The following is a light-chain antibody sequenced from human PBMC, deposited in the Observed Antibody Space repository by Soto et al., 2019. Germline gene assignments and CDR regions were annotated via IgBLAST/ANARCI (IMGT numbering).Light chain of an antibody. CDR3: QQRSNWPLT. CDR2: DAS. J-gene: IGKJ3*01. CDR1: QSVSSY. V-gene: IGKV3-11*01. Sequence: DIVLTQSPATLSLSPGERATLSCRASQSVSSYLVWFQQKPGQAPRLLIYDASTRATGIPARFGGSGSGTDFTLTISSLEPEDFAVYYCQQRSNWPLTFGPGTKVDIK.